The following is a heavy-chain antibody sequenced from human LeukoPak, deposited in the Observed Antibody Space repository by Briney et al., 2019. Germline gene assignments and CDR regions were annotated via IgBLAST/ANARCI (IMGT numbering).Heavy chain of an antibody. CDR2: IIPILGIA. CDR1: GGTFSSYT. Sequence: GASVKASCKASGGTFSSYTISWVRQAPGQGLEWMGRIIPILGIANYAQKFQGRVTITADKSTSTAYMELSSLRSEDTAVYYCASVYDFWSGNDDYWGQGTLVTVSS. CDR3: ASVYDFWSGNDDY. V-gene: IGHV1-69*02. J-gene: IGHJ4*02. D-gene: IGHD3-3*01.